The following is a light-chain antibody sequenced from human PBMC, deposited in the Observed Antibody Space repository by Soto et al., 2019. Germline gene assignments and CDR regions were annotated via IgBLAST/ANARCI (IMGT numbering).Light chain of an antibody. CDR1: QTVLYRSKNKNY. CDR2: WAS. J-gene: IGKJ3*01. V-gene: IGKV4-1*01. Sequence: DIVMTQSPDSLAVSLGERATINCKSSQTVLYRSKNKNYLAWYQQKPGQPPKLLIYWASTRESGVPDRFSGSGSGTDFNLTISSLQAEDVAVYYCQQYYSSPFTFGPGTKVEIK. CDR3: QQYYSSPFT.